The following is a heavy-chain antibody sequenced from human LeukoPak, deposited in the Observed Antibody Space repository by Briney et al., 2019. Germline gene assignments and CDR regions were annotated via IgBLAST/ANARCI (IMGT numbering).Heavy chain of an antibody. CDR2: IYYTGST. J-gene: IGHJ4*02. V-gene: IGHV4-59*11. CDR1: DGSLSGHY. CDR3: ARDRPGGSSLDY. D-gene: IGHD6-13*01. Sequence: SETLSLTCTVSDGSLSGHYWSWIRQPPGKGLEWIGYIYYTGSTNYNPSLKSRVTISVDTSKNQFSLKLSSVTAADTAVYYCARDRPGGSSLDYWGQGTLVTVSS.